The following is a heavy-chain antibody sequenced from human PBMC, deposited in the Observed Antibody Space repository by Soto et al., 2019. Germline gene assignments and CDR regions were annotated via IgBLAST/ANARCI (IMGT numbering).Heavy chain of an antibody. CDR1: GFTFSSYG. Sequence: GGSLRLSCAASGFTFSSYGMHWVRQAPGKGLEWVAVISYDGSNKYYADSVKGRFTISRDNSKNTLYLQMNSLRAEDTAVYYCAKVYAVATVYYWGQGTLVTVSS. CDR2: ISYDGSNK. V-gene: IGHV3-30*18. D-gene: IGHD5-12*01. CDR3: AKVYAVATVYY. J-gene: IGHJ4*02.